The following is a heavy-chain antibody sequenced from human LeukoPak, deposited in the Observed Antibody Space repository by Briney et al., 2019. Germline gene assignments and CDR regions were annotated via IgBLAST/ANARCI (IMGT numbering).Heavy chain of an antibody. CDR1: GFTFSDYY. J-gene: IGHJ5*02. CDR3: ARDLGQYYDTSDNWFDP. Sequence: GGSLRLSCAASGFTFSDYYMTWVRQAPGKGLEWVSLIYSGGSTYYADSVKGRFTISRDNSKNTLYLQMNSLRAEDTAVYYCARDLGQYYDTSDNWFDPWGQGTLVTVSS. D-gene: IGHD3-22*01. CDR2: IYSGGST. V-gene: IGHV3-66*01.